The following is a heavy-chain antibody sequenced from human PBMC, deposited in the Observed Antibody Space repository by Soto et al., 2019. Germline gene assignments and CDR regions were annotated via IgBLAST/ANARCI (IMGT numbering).Heavy chain of an antibody. CDR3: ARHLNYYDSSGYYKYYFDY. V-gene: IGHV4-59*01. J-gene: IGHJ4*02. CDR2: IYYTGST. D-gene: IGHD3-22*01. CDR1: GGSIRSYY. Sequence: ETLSLTCTVSGGSIRSYYWSWIRQSPGKGLEWIGYIYYTGSTNYNPSLKSRVTISIDTSKKQFSLKLNSVTAADTAVYYCARHLNYYDSSGYYKYYFDYWGQGTLVTVSS.